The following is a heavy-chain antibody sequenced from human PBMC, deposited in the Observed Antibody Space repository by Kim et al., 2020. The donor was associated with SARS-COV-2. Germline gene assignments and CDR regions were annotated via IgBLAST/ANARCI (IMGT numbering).Heavy chain of an antibody. J-gene: IGHJ4*02. CDR3: ASTYCSSTSCYGEYYFDY. D-gene: IGHD2-2*01. V-gene: IGHV1-69*04. CDR2: IIPILGIA. Sequence: SVKVSCKASGGTFSSYAISWVRQAPGQGLEWMGRIIPILGIANYAQKFQGRVTITADKSTSTAYMELSSLRSEDTAVYYCASTYCSSTSCYGEYYFDYWGQGTLVTVSS. CDR1: GGTFSSYA.